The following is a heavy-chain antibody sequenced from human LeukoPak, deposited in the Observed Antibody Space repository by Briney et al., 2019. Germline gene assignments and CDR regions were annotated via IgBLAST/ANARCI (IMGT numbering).Heavy chain of an antibody. J-gene: IGHJ4*02. CDR3: AKDGGSSSWYFDY. V-gene: IGHV3-30*18. CDR1: GFTFSSYG. D-gene: IGHD6-13*01. Sequence: GRSLRLSCAASGFTFSSYGMHWVRQAPGKGLEWVAVISYDGSNKYYAASVKGRFTISRDNSKNTLYLQMNSLRAEDTAVYYCAKDGGSSSWYFDYWGQGTLVTVSS. CDR2: ISYDGSNK.